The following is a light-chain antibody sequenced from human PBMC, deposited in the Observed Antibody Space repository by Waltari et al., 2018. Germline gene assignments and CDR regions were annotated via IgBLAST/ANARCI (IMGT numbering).Light chain of an antibody. CDR3: QTGGFGIWV. CDR1: SGHSSYA. J-gene: IGLJ3*02. V-gene: IGLV4-69*01. CDR2: VNSDGSH. Sequence: QLMLTQSPSASASLGASVKLTCTLSSGHSSYAIAPPHQQPEKGPRYLMKVNSDGSHIKGDGIPDRFSGSSSGAERYLTISSLQSEDEADYYCQTGGFGIWVFGGGTKLTVL.